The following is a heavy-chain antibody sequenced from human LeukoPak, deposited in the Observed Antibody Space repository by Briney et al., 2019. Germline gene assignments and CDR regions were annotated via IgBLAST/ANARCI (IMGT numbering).Heavy chain of an antibody. V-gene: IGHV3-48*03. CDR1: GFTFSSYE. J-gene: IGHJ4*02. D-gene: IGHD3-10*01. CDR3: AKVCGTMVRGSIDY. CDR2: ISSSGSTI. Sequence: GGSLRLSCAASGFTFSSYEMNWVRQAPGKGLEWVSYISSSGSTIYYADSVKGRFTISRDNSKNTLYLQMNSLRAEDTAVYYCAKVCGTMVRGSIDYWGQGTLVTVSS.